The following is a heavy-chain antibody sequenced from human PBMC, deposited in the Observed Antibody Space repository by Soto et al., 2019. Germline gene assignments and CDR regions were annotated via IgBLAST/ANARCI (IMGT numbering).Heavy chain of an antibody. CDR2: IYYSGST. CDR3: ARDPSGIAAEGGFDP. Sequence: QVQLQESGPGLVKPSQTLSLTCTVSGGSIRSGGYYWNLIRQHPGKGLEWIGYIYYSGSTYYNPSLKSRVTISVDTSKNQFSLKLSSVTAADTAVYYCARDPSGIAAEGGFDPWGQGTLVTVSS. CDR1: GGSIRSGGYY. V-gene: IGHV4-31*03. D-gene: IGHD6-13*01. J-gene: IGHJ5*02.